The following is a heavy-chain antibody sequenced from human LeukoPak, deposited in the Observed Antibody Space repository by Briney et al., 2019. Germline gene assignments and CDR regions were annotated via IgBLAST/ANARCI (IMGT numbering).Heavy chain of an antibody. CDR2: IYYSGST. J-gene: IGHJ6*02. D-gene: IGHD4-17*01. CDR1: GGSISSSSYY. V-gene: IGHV4-30-4*08. Sequence: PSETLSLTCTVSGGSISSSSYYWGWIRQPPGTGLEWIGYIYYSGSTYYNPSLKSRVTISVDTSKNQFSLKLSSVTAADTAVYYCARVLGDFSMDVWGQGTTVTVSS. CDR3: ARVLGDFSMDV.